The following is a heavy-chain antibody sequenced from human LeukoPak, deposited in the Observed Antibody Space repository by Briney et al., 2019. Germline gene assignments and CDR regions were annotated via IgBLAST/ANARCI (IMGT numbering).Heavy chain of an antibody. CDR2: IYPGDSDT. CDR1: GYSFTTFW. Sequence: GESLKISCKGSGYSFTTFWIGWVRQMPGKGLEGMGIIYPGDSDTRYSPSFHDQVTISADKSSSTAYLQWSGLNASDTPMYYCARSAADDTSGYYLYYWGQGTLVTVSS. V-gene: IGHV5-51*01. CDR3: ARSAADDTSGYYLYY. D-gene: IGHD3-22*01. J-gene: IGHJ4*02.